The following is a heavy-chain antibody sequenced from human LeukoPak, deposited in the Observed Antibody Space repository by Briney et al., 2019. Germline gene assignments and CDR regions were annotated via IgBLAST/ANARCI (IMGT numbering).Heavy chain of an antibody. D-gene: IGHD3-10*01. CDR1: GFTFSTYS. Sequence: GGSLRLSCAASGFTFSTYSLSWVRQASGKGLGWVSAISGSGGSTYYADSVKGRFTISRDNSKNTLYLQMNSLRAEDTAVYYCARDGTPEDHGSGSLPGFDPWGQGTLVTVSS. J-gene: IGHJ5*02. V-gene: IGHV3-23*01. CDR3: ARDGTPEDHGSGSLPGFDP. CDR2: ISGSGGST.